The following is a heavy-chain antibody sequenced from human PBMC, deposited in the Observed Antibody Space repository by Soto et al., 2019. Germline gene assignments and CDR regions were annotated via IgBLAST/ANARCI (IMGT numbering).Heavy chain of an antibody. CDR3: ARTDYYDSLDFQH. J-gene: IGHJ1*01. Sequence: EVQLLESGGGLVQPGGSLRLSCAASGFTFSSYAMSWVRQAPGKGLEWVSAISGSGGSTYYADSVKGRFTISRDNSKNTLYLQMNILRAEDTAVYYCARTDYYDSLDFQHWGQGTLVTVSS. V-gene: IGHV3-23*01. CDR2: ISGSGGST. D-gene: IGHD3-22*01. CDR1: GFTFSSYA.